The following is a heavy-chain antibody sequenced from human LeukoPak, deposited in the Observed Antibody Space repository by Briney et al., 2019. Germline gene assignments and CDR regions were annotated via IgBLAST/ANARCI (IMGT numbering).Heavy chain of an antibody. CDR1: GYTFTGYY. CDR3: AREGPGGPLEPPISLNGY. Sequence: GASVKVSCKASGYTFTGYYMHWVRQAPGQGLEWMGWINPNSGGTNYAQKFQGRVTMTRDTSISTAYMELSRLRSDDTAVYYCAREGPGGPLEPPISLNGYWGQGTLVTVSS. CDR2: INPNSGGT. J-gene: IGHJ4*02. D-gene: IGHD1-1*01. V-gene: IGHV1-2*02.